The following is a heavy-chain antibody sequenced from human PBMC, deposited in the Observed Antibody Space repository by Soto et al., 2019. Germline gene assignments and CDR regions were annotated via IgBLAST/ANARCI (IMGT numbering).Heavy chain of an antibody. J-gene: IGHJ4*02. CDR2: IWYDGSNK. CDR1: GFTFSSYG. Sequence: QVQLVESGGGVVQPGRSLRLSCAASGFTFSSYGMHWVRQAPGKGLEWVAVIWYDGSNKYYADSVKGRFTISRDNSKNTLYLQMNSLRAEDTAVYYCASERHTDYSKGFDYWGQGTLVTVSS. D-gene: IGHD4-4*01. V-gene: IGHV3-33*01. CDR3: ASERHTDYSKGFDY.